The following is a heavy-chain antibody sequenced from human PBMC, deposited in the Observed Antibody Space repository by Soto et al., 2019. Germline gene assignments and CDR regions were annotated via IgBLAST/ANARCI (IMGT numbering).Heavy chain of an antibody. CDR2: IIPIFGTA. D-gene: IGHD3-22*01. J-gene: IGHJ2*01. V-gene: IGHV1-69*13. CDR1: GGTFSSCS. Sequence: ASVNVSCKSSGGTFSSCSISWGRQAPGQGLEWMGGIIPIFGTANYAQKFQGRVTITADESTSTAYMELSSLRSEDTAVYYCARDRSSGSLGWYFDLWGRGTLVTVSS. CDR3: ARDRSSGSLGWYFDL.